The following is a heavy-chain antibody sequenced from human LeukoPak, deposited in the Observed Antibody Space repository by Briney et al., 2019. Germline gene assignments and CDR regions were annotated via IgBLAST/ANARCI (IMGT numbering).Heavy chain of an antibody. CDR2: ISGSGGIT. D-gene: IGHD3-10*01. Sequence: PGGSLRLSCAASGFTFNNYAMTWVRQAPGKGLEWVSVISGSGGITYYADSVKGRFTISRDNSENTLYLQMNSLRVEDTAVYYCARAAMVRGVDYFDYWGQGTLATVSS. V-gene: IGHV3-23*01. CDR3: ARAAMVRGVDYFDY. J-gene: IGHJ4*02. CDR1: GFTFNNYA.